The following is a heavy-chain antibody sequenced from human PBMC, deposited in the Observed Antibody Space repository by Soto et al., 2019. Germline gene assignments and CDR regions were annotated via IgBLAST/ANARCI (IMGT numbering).Heavy chain of an antibody. CDR1: GGSISSYY. CDR3: ARGVVAATNDYYYYMDV. CDR2: IYYSGST. J-gene: IGHJ6*03. V-gene: IGHV4-59*01. D-gene: IGHD2-15*01. Sequence: SETLSLTSPVSGGSISSYYWSWIRPPPAQGLEWIGYIYYSGSTNYNPSLKSRVTISVDTSKNQFSLKLSSVTAADTAVYYCARGVVAATNDYYYYMDVCGKGTTVTVSS.